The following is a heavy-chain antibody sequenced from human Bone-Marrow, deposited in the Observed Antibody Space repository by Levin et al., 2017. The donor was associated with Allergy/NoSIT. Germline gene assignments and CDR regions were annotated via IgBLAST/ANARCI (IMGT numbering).Heavy chain of an antibody. V-gene: IGHV1-8*01. J-gene: IGHJ4*02. D-gene: IGHD6-19*01. CDR3: ARGTQWLVPFNY. CDR2: MNPNSGNT. CDR1: GYTFTSYD. Sequence: ASVKVSCKASGYTFTSYDINWVRQATGQGLEWMGWMNPNSGNTGYAQKFQGRVTMTRNTSISTAYMELSSLRSEDTAVYYCARGTQWLVPFNYWGQGTLVTVSS.